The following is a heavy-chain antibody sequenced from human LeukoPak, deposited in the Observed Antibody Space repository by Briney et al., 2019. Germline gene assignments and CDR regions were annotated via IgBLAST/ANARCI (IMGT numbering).Heavy chain of an antibody. Sequence: PSETLSLTCTVSGGSISSSNYYWGWIPQPPGKGLEWVVSIYYSGSNYYNPSLKSRVTISVDASKNQFPLKLGSVTAADTAVYYCARPVGEIFGPKGLGIWGQGTMVTVSS. V-gene: IGHV4-39*01. CDR1: GGSISSSNYY. J-gene: IGHJ3*02. CDR3: ARPVGEIFGPKGLGI. D-gene: IGHD3/OR15-3a*01. CDR2: IYYSGSN.